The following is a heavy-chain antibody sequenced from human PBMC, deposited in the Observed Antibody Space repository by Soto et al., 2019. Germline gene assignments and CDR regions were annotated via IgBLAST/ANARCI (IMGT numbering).Heavy chain of an antibody. Sequence: QVQLVESGGGVVQPGRSLILSSAASGFTFSNYIMHWVRQAPGKGLEWVAIILHDGNNKYYADSVKGRFTISRDNSKNTLYLQMNSLRTEDTAIYYCARDDEGGSYCDLGYWGQGTLVTVSS. CDR2: ILHDGNNK. V-gene: IGHV3-30-3*01. CDR3: ARDDEGGSYCDLGY. D-gene: IGHD3-10*01. J-gene: IGHJ4*02. CDR1: GFTFSNYI.